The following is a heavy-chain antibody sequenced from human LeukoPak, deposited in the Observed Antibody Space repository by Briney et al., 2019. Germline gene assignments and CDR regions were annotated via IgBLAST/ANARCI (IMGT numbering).Heavy chain of an antibody. CDR3: AREWDLPFDY. D-gene: IGHD1-26*01. CDR1: GFTLSGYY. J-gene: IGHJ4*02. Sequence: RGSLRLSCAASGFTLSGYYMHWVRQAPGKGLVWVSRINSDGRHTDYADSVKGRFTMSRDNAKNTLYLQMNSLRAEDTAVYFCAREWDLPFDYWGQGTLVTVSS. V-gene: IGHV3-74*01. CDR2: INSDGRHT.